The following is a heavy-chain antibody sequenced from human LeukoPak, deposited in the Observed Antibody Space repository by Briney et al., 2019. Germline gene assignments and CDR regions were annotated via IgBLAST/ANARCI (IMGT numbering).Heavy chain of an antibody. CDR2: INTDGSST. Sequence: GGSLRLSCATSGFMVSNHWMHWVREAPGKGLVWVSRINTDGSSTRYADSVKGRFTISRDSAKNTLYLQMNSLRAEDTAVYYCATDTNQGRNGLDVWGQGTTVTVFS. D-gene: IGHD1-14*01. V-gene: IGHV3-74*01. CDR1: GFMVSNHW. J-gene: IGHJ6*02. CDR3: ATDTNQGRNGLDV.